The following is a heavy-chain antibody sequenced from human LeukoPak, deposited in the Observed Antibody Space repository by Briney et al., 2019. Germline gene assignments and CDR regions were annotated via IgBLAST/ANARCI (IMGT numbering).Heavy chain of an antibody. CDR1: GGSISSSSYY. J-gene: IGHJ5*02. V-gene: IGHV4-39*07. CDR2: IYYSGST. D-gene: IGHD3-3*01. CDR3: ARTYDFWSGYWIP. Sequence: SETLSLTCTVSGGSISSSSYYWGWIRQPPGKGLEWIGSIYYSGSTYYNPSLKSRVTISVDTSKNQFSLKLSSVTAADTAVYYCARTYDFWSGYWIPWGQGTLDTVSS.